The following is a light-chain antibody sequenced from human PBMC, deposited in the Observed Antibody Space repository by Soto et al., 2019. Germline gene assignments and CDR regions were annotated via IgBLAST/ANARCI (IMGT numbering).Light chain of an antibody. Sequence: DIQMTQCPSTLSGSVGDRVTMTFRASQTISSWLAWYQQKPGKAPKLLIYKASTLKRGVLSTFKRSGPGPEFTRPIGSLQPDDFATYYCQHYNSFSEAFGQGTKVDIK. J-gene: IGKJ1*01. CDR3: QHYNSFSEA. V-gene: IGKV1-5*03. CDR2: KAS. CDR1: QTISSW.